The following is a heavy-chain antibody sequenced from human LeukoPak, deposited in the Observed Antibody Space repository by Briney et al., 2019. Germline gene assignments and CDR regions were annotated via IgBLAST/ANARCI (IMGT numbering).Heavy chain of an antibody. J-gene: IGHJ4*02. Sequence: SETLSLTCTVSGGSISSSSYYWGWIRQPPGKGLEWLGSIYYSGSTYYNPSLKSRVTISVDTSKNQFSLKLSPVTAADTAVYYCARVAGYFDYWGQGTLVTVSS. V-gene: IGHV4-39*07. CDR2: IYYSGST. CDR1: GGSISSSSYY. CDR3: ARVAGYFDY.